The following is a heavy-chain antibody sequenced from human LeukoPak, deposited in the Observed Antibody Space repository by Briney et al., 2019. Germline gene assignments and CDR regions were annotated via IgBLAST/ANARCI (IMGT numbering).Heavy chain of an antibody. CDR1: GYTFTSYG. CDR3: ARGVDSSGYYSSDAFDI. J-gene: IGHJ3*02. CDR2: ISTYNGNT. V-gene: IGHV1-18*01. D-gene: IGHD3-22*01. Sequence: ASVKVSCKASGYTFTSYGISWVRQAPGQGLEWMGWISTYNGNTHYAQKFQGRVTITRDTSASTAYMELSSLRSEDTAVYYCARGVDSSGYYSSDAFDIWGQGTMVTVSS.